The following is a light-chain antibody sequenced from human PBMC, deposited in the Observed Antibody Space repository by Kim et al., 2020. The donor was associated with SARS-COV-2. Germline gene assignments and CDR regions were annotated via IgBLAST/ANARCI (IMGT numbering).Light chain of an antibody. Sequence: GPRISISCSGRSSNIVSNFVYWYQQLPGTAPKLLFYRNDQRPSGVPDRFSVSKSGTSASLAISGLRSEDEGDYYCAAWDAGLTSVVFGGGTKVTVL. J-gene: IGLJ3*02. V-gene: IGLV1-47*01. CDR2: RND. CDR1: SSNIVSNF. CDR3: AAWDAGLTSVV.